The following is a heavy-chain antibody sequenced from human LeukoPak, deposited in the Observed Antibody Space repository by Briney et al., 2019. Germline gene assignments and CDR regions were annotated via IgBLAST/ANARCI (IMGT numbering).Heavy chain of an antibody. Sequence: PSETLSLTCTVSGGSISSYYWSWIRQPPGKGLEWIGYIYYSGSTNYNPSLKSRVTISVDTSKNQFSLKLSSVTAADTAVYYCARMYSSSPNFDYWGQGTLVTVSS. CDR2: IYYSGST. D-gene: IGHD6-6*01. J-gene: IGHJ4*02. V-gene: IGHV4-59*01. CDR1: GGSISSYY. CDR3: ARMYSSSPNFDY.